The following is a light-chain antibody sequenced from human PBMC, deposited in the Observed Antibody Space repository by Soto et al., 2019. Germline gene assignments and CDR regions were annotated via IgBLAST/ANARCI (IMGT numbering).Light chain of an antibody. J-gene: IGKJ1*01. CDR1: QSVSSS. CDR3: QQYYNWPRT. V-gene: IGKV3-15*01. Sequence: EIVMTQSPATLSVSPVERATLSCRASQSVSSSLAWYQQKPGQAPRLLISGASTRATGTPARFRGSGSGTEFTLSISSLQSEDFAVYYCQQYYNWPRTFGQGTKVDI. CDR2: GAS.